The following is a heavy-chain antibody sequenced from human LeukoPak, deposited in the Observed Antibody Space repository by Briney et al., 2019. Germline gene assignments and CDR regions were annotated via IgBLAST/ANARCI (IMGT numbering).Heavy chain of an antibody. J-gene: IGHJ4*02. CDR2: IYTSGST. Sequence: SETLSLTCAGYGGTFSGYYWSWIRQPAGKGLEWIGRIYTSGSTNYNPSLKSRVTMSVDTSKNQFSLKLSSVTAADTAVYYCAREDTAMAFDYWGQGTLVTVSS. V-gene: IGHV4-4*07. D-gene: IGHD5-18*01. CDR3: AREDTAMAFDY. CDR1: GGTFSGYY.